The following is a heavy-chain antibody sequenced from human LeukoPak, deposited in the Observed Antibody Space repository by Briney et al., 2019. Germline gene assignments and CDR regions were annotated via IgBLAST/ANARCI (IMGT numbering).Heavy chain of an antibody. J-gene: IGHJ4*02. CDR1: GGTFSSYA. Sequence: GASVKVSCKASGGTFSSYAISWVRQAPGQGLEWMGRIIPILGIANYAQKFQGRVTITADKSTSTAYMELSSLRSEDTAVYYCARPQYDFWSGYYTYWGQGTLVTVSS. CDR3: ARPQYDFWSGYYTY. V-gene: IGHV1-69*04. D-gene: IGHD3-3*01. CDR2: IIPILGIA.